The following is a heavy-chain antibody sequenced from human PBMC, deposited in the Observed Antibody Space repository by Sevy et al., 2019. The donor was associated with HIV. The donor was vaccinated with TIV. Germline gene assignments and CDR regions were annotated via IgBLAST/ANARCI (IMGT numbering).Heavy chain of an antibody. D-gene: IGHD1-26*01. V-gene: IGHV4-39*01. Sequence: SETLSITCTVSGGSISSSGYYWGWVRQPPGKGLEWIGSIYYSGSTYYNPSLKSRVTISVDTSKNQFSLNLTSVTAADTAVYYCAKHPSSFYFDYRGQGTLVTVSS. CDR1: GGSISSSGYY. CDR3: AKHPSSFYFDY. CDR2: IYYSGST. J-gene: IGHJ4*02.